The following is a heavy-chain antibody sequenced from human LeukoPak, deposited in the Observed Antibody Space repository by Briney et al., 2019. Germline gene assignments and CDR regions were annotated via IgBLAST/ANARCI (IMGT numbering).Heavy chain of an antibody. CDR1: GGTFIIYA. J-gene: IGHJ2*01. V-gene: IGHV1-69*04. D-gene: IGHD6-19*01. CDR3: ARDIAQWLVRGWYFNL. Sequence: SVKVSCKASGGTFIIYAISWVRQAPGQGLEWMGRIIPILGIANYAQKFQGRVTITADKSTSTAYMELSSLRSEDTAVYYCARDIAQWLVRGWYFNLWGRGTLVTVSS. CDR2: IIPILGIA.